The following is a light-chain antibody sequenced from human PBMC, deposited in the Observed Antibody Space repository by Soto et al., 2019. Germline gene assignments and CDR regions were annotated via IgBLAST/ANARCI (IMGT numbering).Light chain of an antibody. V-gene: IGKV4-1*01. Sequence: IVMTQSPDSLAVSLGERATINCKSSQIVLYSSNNKNYLAWYQQKPGQPPKLLIYWASTRESGVPDRFSGSGSGTDFTLTISSLQAEDVAVYYCQQYYSTPTFGQGTKVDIK. CDR2: WAS. J-gene: IGKJ1*01. CDR3: QQYYSTPT. CDR1: QIVLYSSNNKNY.